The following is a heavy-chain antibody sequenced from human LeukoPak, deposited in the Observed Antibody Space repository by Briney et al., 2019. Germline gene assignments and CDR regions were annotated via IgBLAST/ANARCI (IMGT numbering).Heavy chain of an antibody. V-gene: IGHV1-2*02. Sequence: ASVKVSCKASGYTFTGYYMHWVRQAPGQGLEWTGWINPNSGGTNYAQKFQGRVTMTRDTSISTAYTELSRLRSDDTAVYYCARAEGGLYYYYMDVWGKGTTVTVSS. CDR3: ARAEGGLYYYYMDV. CDR2: INPNSGGT. J-gene: IGHJ6*03. D-gene: IGHD3-16*01. CDR1: GYTFTGYY.